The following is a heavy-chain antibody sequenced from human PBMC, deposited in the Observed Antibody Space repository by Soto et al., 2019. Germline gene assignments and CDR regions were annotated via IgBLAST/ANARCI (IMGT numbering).Heavy chain of an antibody. V-gene: IGHV4-31*03. CDR3: ARDFTGRFGELRRAFDI. Sequence: SETLSLTCTVSGGSISSGGYYWSWIRQHPGKGLEWIGYIYYSGSTYYNPSLRSRVTISVDTSKNQFSLKLSSVTAADTAVYYCARDFTGRFGELRRAFDIWGQGTMVTVSS. J-gene: IGHJ3*02. CDR1: GGSISSGGYY. CDR2: IYYSGST. D-gene: IGHD3-10*01.